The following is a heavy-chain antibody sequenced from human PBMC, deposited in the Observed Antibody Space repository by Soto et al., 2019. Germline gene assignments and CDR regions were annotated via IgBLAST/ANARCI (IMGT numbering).Heavy chain of an antibody. CDR1: GGTFSSYA. Sequence: QVQLVQSGAEVKKPGSSVKVSCKASGGTFSSYAISWVRQAPGQGLEWMGGIIPIFGTADYAQKFQGRVTLTAAEPTSTAYMELSSLRSEDTAVYYCASQLTGDYYYYGMDVWSQGTTVTVSS. V-gene: IGHV1-69*12. D-gene: IGHD7-27*01. J-gene: IGHJ6*02. CDR2: IIPIFGTA. CDR3: ASQLTGDYYYYGMDV.